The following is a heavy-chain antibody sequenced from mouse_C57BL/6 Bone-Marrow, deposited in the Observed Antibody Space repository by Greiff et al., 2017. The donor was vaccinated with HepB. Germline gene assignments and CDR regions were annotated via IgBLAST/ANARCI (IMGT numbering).Heavy chain of an antibody. CDR2: INPYNGGT. CDR1: GYTFTDYY. J-gene: IGHJ3*01. CDR3: ARGVRRKAWFAY. V-gene: IGHV1-19*01. Sequence: VQLQQSGPVLVKPGASVKMSCKASGYTFTDYYMNWVKQSHGKSLEWIGVINPYNGGTSYNQKFKGKATLTVDKSSSTAYMELNSLTSEDSAVYYWARGVRRKAWFAYWGQGTLVTVSA.